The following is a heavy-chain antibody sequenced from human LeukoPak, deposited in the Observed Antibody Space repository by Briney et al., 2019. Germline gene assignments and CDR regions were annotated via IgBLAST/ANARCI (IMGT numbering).Heavy chain of an antibody. D-gene: IGHD5-18*01. J-gene: IGHJ5*02. CDR3: ARCGNSYGTGYRFDP. CDR1: GGSIGDYY. CDR2: VYYTGAT. V-gene: IGHV4-59*01. Sequence: PSETLSLTCTVSGGSIGDYYWSWVRQTPGKGLEWIGFVYYTGATNYNPSLKSRVTISLDTSKNQFSLNLNSVDAADTAVYFCARCGNSYGTGYRFDPWSQGTLVTVSS.